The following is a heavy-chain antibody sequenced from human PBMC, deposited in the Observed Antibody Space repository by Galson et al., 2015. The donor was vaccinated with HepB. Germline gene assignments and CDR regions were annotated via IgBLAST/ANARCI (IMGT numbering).Heavy chain of an antibody. D-gene: IGHD3-3*01. CDR2: ISATGTTI. CDR1: GFTFSSYN. V-gene: IGHV3-48*03. Sequence: SLRLSCAASGFTFSSYNMNWVRQAPGKGLDWISYISATGTTIDYADSVKGRFIISRDNAKSSLFLQMNSLRVEDTAVYYCARDSRATFGEPNWFDPWGQGTLVIVSS. CDR3: ARDSRATFGEPNWFDP. J-gene: IGHJ5*02.